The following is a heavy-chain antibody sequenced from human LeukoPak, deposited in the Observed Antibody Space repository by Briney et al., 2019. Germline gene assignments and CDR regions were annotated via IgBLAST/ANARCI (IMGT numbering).Heavy chain of an antibody. CDR1: GGSISSSSYY. Sequence: SEALSLTCTVSGGSISSSSYYWGWLRQPPGKGLEWIGYIYYGGSTNYNPSLKSRVTISVDTSKNQFSLKLSSVTAADTAVYYCARGIHNGSGYYYFDYWGQGTLVTVSS. CDR3: ARGIHNGSGYYYFDY. V-gene: IGHV4-61*05. J-gene: IGHJ4*02. D-gene: IGHD3-22*01. CDR2: IYYGGST.